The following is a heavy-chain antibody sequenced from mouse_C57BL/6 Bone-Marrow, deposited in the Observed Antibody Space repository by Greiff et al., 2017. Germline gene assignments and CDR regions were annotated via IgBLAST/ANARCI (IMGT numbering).Heavy chain of an antibody. CDR2: IYPGSGST. CDR3: ANLIYGSSHWYFDV. D-gene: IGHD1-1*01. Sequence: QVQLKQPGAELVKPGASVKMSCKASGYTFTSYWITWVKQRPGQGLEWIGDIYPGSGSTNYNEKFKSKATLTVDTSSSTAYMQLSSLTSEDSAVYYCANLIYGSSHWYFDVWGTGTTVTVSS. V-gene: IGHV1-55*01. CDR1: GYTFTSYW. J-gene: IGHJ1*03.